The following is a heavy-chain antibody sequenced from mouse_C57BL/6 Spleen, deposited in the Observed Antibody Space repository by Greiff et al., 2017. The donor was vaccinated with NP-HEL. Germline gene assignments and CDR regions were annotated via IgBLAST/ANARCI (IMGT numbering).Heavy chain of an antibody. V-gene: IGHV1-81*01. J-gene: IGHJ1*03. D-gene: IGHD4-1*01. CDR2: IYPRSGNT. Sequence: QVQLQQSGAELARPGASVKLSCKASGYTFTSYGISWVKQRTGQGLEWIGEIYPRSGNTYYNEKFKGKATLTADKSSSTAYMELRSLTSEDAAFYFCAGEVNWDRYFDVWGTGTTVTVSS. CDR1: GYTFTSYG. CDR3: AGEVNWDRYFDV.